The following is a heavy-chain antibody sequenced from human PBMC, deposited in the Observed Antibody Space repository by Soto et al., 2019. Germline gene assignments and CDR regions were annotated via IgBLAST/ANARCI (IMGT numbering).Heavy chain of an antibody. V-gene: IGHV1-2*04. CDR3: ARAPYCSGGSCYPFDY. J-gene: IGHJ4*02. CDR2: INPNSGGT. CDR1: GYTFTGYY. D-gene: IGHD2-15*01. Sequence: EASVKVSCKASGYTFTGYYMHWVRQAPGQGLEWMGWINPNSGGTNYAQKFQGWVTMTRDTSISTAYMELSRLRSDDTAVYYCARAPYCSGGSCYPFDYWGQGTLVTVSS.